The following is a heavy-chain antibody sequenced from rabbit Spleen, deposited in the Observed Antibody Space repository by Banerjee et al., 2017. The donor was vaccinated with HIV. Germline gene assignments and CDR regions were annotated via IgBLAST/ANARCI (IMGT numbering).Heavy chain of an antibody. D-gene: IGHD1-1*01. Sequence: QSLEESGGGLVQPEGSLTLTCTASGFSFSSSYYMCWVRQAPGKGLEWIGCIYVGSSGATDYARWVNGRFTISKTSSTTVTLQMTSLTAADTATYFCARDTSSSFSSYGMDLWGPGTLVTVS. V-gene: IGHV1S40*01. J-gene: IGHJ6*01. CDR2: IYVGSSGAT. CDR3: ARDTSSSFSSYGMDL. CDR1: GFSFSSSYY.